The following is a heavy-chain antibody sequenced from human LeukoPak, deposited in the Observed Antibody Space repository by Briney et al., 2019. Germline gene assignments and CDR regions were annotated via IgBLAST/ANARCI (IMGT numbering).Heavy chain of an antibody. D-gene: IGHD4-17*01. J-gene: IGHJ4*02. CDR1: GGTFISYA. CDR3: ARGSDGDYGGVY. CDR2: IIPIFGTA. V-gene: IGHV1-69*13. Sequence: SVKVSCKASGGTFISYAISWVRQAPGQGLEWMGGIIPIFGTANYAQKFQGRVTITADESTSTAYMELSSLRSEDTAVYYCARGSDGDYGGVYWGQGTLITVSS.